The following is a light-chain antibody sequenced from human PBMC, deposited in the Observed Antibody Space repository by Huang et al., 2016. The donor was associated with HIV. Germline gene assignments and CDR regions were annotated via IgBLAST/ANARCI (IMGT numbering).Light chain of an antibody. CDR1: QSLYNGDDGGLH. V-gene: IGKV2-40*01. J-gene: IGKJ2*03. CDR2: SIS. Sequence: DILMTQTPLFLSVTPGEPASISCNASQSLYNGDDGGLHLDWYVQKPGQSQHLLIYSISFRASGVPDRFIGDGAGSEFILKITRVEAEDVGVYYCMQRLQFPYSFGQGTK. CDR3: MQRLQFPYS.